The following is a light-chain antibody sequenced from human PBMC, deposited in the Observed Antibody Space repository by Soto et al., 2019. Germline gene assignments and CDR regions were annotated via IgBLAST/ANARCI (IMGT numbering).Light chain of an antibody. CDR1: QSVSSSY. J-gene: IGKJ1*01. CDR3: QQYDSSPKT. Sequence: EIVLTQSPGTLSLSPGERATLSCRASQSVSSSYLAWYQQKPGQAPRLLIYGASSRATGIPDRLSGSGSGTDFTLTTSRLEPEDFAVYYCQQYDSSPKTFGQGTKVDIK. V-gene: IGKV3-20*01. CDR2: GAS.